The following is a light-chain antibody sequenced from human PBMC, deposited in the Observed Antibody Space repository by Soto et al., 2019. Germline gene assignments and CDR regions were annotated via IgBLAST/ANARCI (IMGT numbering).Light chain of an antibody. J-gene: IGKJ1*01. V-gene: IGKV3-20*01. CDR3: HQYSSSRRT. CDR2: GAS. Sequence: EIVMTQSPATLSVSPWERATLSCRASQSVSSNFLAWYQQKPGQAPRLLIYGASNRAAGIPDRFSGSGSGTDFTLTISRLEPEDFAVYYCHQYSSSRRTFGQGTKVDIK. CDR1: QSVSSNF.